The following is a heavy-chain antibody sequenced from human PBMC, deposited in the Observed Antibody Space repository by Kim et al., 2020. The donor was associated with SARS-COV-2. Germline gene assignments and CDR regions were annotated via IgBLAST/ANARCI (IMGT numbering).Heavy chain of an antibody. Sequence: DSGKGRFTISRDNAKNSLYLQMNSLRAEDTALYYCAKDIHPTLAKNAFDIWGQGTMVTVSS. V-gene: IGHV3-9*01. CDR3: AKDIHPTLAKNAFDI. J-gene: IGHJ3*02.